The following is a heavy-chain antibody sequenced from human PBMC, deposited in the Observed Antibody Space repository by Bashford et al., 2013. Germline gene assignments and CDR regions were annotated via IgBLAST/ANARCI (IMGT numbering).Heavy chain of an antibody. J-gene: IGHJ4*02. D-gene: IGHD7-27*01. V-gene: IGHV4-4*07. CDR3: ARHMTGSNWGYYFDH. CDR1: GVPLSNFF. CDR2: ISATESA. Sequence: SETLSLTCTVSGVPLSNFFWTWVRQPATNRLEWIAHISATESADYNPSLKGRVTMSVDTSKNQFSLQLTAVTAADTAVYYCARHMTGSNWGYYFDHWGQGILVTVSS.